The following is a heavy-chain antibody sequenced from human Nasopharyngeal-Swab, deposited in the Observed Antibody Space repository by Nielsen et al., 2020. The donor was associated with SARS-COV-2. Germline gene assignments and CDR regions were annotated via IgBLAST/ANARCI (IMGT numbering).Heavy chain of an antibody. V-gene: IGHV3-30*18. J-gene: IGHJ6*02. D-gene: IGHD3-10*01. CDR1: GFTFSSYG. CDR2: ISYDGSNK. Sequence: GGSLRLSCAASGFTFSSYGMHWVRQAPGKGLEWVAVISYDGSNKYYADSVKGRFTISRDNSKNTLYLQMNSLRAEDTAVYYCAKDSGTWFGELLSSCMDVWGQGTTVTVSS. CDR3: AKDSGTWFGELLSSCMDV.